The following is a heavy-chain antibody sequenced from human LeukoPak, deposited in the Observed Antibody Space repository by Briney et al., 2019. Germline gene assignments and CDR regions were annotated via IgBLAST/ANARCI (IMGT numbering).Heavy chain of an antibody. V-gene: IGHV4-61*02. Sequence: SETLSLTCTVSGGSISSSSYYWSWIRQPAGKGLEWIGRIYTSGSTNYNPSLKSRVTMSVDTSKNQFSLKLSSVTAADTAVYYCARADYYYYYMDVWGKGTTVTISS. J-gene: IGHJ6*03. CDR2: IYTSGST. CDR1: GGSISSSSYY. CDR3: ARADYYYYYMDV.